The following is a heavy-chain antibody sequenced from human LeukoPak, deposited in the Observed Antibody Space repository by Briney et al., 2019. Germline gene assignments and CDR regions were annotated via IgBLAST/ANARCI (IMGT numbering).Heavy chain of an antibody. V-gene: IGHV4-4*07. J-gene: IGHJ4*02. CDR1: GGSINNYY. D-gene: IGHD4-17*01. CDR2: IYHSGNT. Sequence: PSETLSLTCTVSGGSINNYYWNWIRQPAGKGLEWIGSIYHSGNTYYNPSLKSRVTISVDTSKNQFSLKLNSVTAADTAVYYCARAGYGDSDFDYWGQGTLVTVSS. CDR3: ARAGYGDSDFDY.